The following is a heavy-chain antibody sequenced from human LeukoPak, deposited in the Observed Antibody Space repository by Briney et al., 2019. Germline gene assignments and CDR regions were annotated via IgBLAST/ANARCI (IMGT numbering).Heavy chain of an antibody. J-gene: IGHJ3*02. D-gene: IGHD3-10*01. CDR3: ARGGWYYYGSGSPDAFDI. CDR1: GFAVSSHY. CDR2: IYTGDQT. Sequence: GGSLRLSCAASGFAVSSHYMSWVRQPPGKGLGWVSVIYTGDQTYYADSVKGRFTISKDNSKNTVYLQMNSLGAEDTAVYYCARGGWYYYGSGSPDAFDIWGQGTMVTVSS. V-gene: IGHV3-53*01.